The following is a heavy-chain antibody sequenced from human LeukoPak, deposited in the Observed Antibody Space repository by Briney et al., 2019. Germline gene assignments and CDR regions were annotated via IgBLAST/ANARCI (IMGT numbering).Heavy chain of an antibody. CDR3: VKDQGGRGDY. D-gene: IGHD3-10*01. J-gene: IGHJ4*02. CDR1: GFTFSIYA. Sequence: EGSLRLSCSASGFTFSIYAMHWVRQAPGKGLEYVSAIVSNGDTTYYADSVKGRFTISRDNSKNTLYLQMSSLRAEDTAVYYCVKDQGGRGDYWGQGTLVTVSS. V-gene: IGHV3-64D*06. CDR2: IVSNGDTT.